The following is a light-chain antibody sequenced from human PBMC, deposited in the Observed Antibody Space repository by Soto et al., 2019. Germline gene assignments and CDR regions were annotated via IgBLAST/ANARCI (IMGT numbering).Light chain of an antibody. CDR1: QSVSSH. V-gene: IGKV3-11*01. CDR3: QQRSNWPASVT. CDR2: DAV. J-gene: IGKJ5*01. Sequence: EIVLTQSPATLSLSPGERATLSCRASQSVSSHLAWYRQKPGQAPRLLIYDAVNRATGIPARFSGSGSGTYFTLSISSLESEDFAVYYCQQRSNWPASVTFGQGTRLEIK.